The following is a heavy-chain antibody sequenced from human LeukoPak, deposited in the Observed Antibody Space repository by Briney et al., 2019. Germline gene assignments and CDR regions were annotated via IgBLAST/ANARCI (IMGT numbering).Heavy chain of an antibody. CDR1: GFIFSSYW. Sequence: PGGSLRLSCAASGFIFSSYWMHWVRQAPGKGLVWVSRINSDGSSTSYADSVKGRFTISRDNAKNTLYLQMNSLRPEDTAVYYCAKEFLRWGFDPRGQGALVTVSS. D-gene: IGHD2-21*01. V-gene: IGHV3-74*01. J-gene: IGHJ5*02. CDR3: AKEFLRWGFDP. CDR2: INSDGSST.